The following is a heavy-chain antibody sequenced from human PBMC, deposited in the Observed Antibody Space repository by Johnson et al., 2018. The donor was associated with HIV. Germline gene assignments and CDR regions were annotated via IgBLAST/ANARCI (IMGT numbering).Heavy chain of an antibody. Sequence: EVQLVESGGDLIQPGGSLRLSCVAFGFTVSRDYMSWVRQAPGKGLEWVGRIKSKTDGGTTDYAAPVKGRFTISRDDSKNTLYLQMNSLKTEDTAVYYCTTDQLQQLVHDAFDIWGQGTMVTVSS. CDR1: GFTVSRDY. J-gene: IGHJ3*02. CDR3: TTDQLQQLVHDAFDI. D-gene: IGHD6-13*01. V-gene: IGHV3-15*01. CDR2: IKSKTDGGTT.